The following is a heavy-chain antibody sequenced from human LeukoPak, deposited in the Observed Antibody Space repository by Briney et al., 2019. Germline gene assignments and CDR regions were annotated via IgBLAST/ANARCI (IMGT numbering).Heavy chain of an antibody. D-gene: IGHD3-10*01. CDR1: GFTFSSYD. Sequence: GGSLRLSCAASGFTFSSYDMSWVRQAPGKELEWVAVISYDGSNKYYADSVKGRFTISRDNAKNSLYLQMNSLRAEDTAVYYCAREGSGSYNPNWFDPWGQGTLVTVSS. CDR3: AREGSGSYNPNWFDP. J-gene: IGHJ5*02. CDR2: ISYDGSNK. V-gene: IGHV3-30*03.